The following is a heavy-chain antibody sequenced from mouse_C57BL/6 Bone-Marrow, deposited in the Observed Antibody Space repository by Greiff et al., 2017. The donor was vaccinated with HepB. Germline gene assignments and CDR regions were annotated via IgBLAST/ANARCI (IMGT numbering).Heavy chain of an antibody. J-gene: IGHJ4*01. Sequence: QVQLQQPGAELVKPGASVKLSCKASGYTFTSYWMHWVKQRPGQGLEWIGMIHPNSGSTNYNERFKSKATLTVDKSSSTAYMQLSSLTSEDSAVYYCADLLRYAMDYWGQGTSVTVSS. CDR1: GYTFTSYW. V-gene: IGHV1-64*01. CDR2: IHPNSGST. D-gene: IGHD2-1*01. CDR3: ADLLRYAMDY.